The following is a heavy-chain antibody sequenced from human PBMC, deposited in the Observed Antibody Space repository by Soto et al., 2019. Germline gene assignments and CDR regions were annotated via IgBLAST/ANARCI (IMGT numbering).Heavy chain of an antibody. J-gene: IGHJ4*02. CDR2: IWYDGSNK. Sequence: QVQLVESGGGVVQPGRSLRLSCAASGFTFSSYGMHWVRQAPGKGLEWVAVIWYDGSNKYYADSVKGRFTISRDNSKNTLYLQMNSLRAEDTAVYYGARRGYYDSSGYSPTFWYWGQGTLVTVSS. D-gene: IGHD3-22*01. CDR1: GFTFSSYG. V-gene: IGHV3-33*01. CDR3: ARRGYYDSSGYSPTFWY.